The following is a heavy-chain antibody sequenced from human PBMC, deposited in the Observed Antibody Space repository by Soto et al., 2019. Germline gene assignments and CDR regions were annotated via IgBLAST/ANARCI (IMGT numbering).Heavy chain of an antibody. V-gene: IGHV3-11*01. CDR1: GFTFSDFY. D-gene: IGHD1-1*01. CDR2: ISSGSTNI. Sequence: QVQLVESGGGLVKPGGSLRLSCAASGFTFSDFYMSWIRQAPGKGLEWISYISSGSTNIFYADSVKGRFTVSRDNANNSVYLQMDSLRAEDTAVYYCARDRNAAGSDYWGQGPLVTVSS. J-gene: IGHJ4*02. CDR3: ARDRNAAGSDY.